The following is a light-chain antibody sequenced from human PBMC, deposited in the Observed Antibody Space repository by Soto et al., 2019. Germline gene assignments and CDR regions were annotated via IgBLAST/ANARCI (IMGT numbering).Light chain of an antibody. CDR1: QSVSSN. V-gene: IGKV3-11*01. CDR3: QQRSNWPGT. Sequence: EVVLTQSPAILSLSPGERATLSCRASQSVSSNLAWYQQKPGQAPRLLIYGASNRATGIPARFSGSGSGTDFTLTISSLEPEDFAVYYCQQRSNWPGTFGQGTKVDIK. J-gene: IGKJ1*01. CDR2: GAS.